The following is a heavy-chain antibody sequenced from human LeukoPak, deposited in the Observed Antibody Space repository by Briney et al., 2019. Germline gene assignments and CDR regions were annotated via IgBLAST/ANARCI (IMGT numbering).Heavy chain of an antibody. Sequence: GGSLSLSCAASGFTFSSFGIHWVRQAPGKGLEWLAFIRHDGSNKYYADSVKGRFTISRDNAKNSLYLQVNSLRAEDTAVFYCARDSGYNAFDIWGQGTMVTVSS. CDR2: IRHDGSNK. D-gene: IGHD5-12*01. CDR3: ARDSGYNAFDI. J-gene: IGHJ3*02. CDR1: GFTFSSFG. V-gene: IGHV3-30*02.